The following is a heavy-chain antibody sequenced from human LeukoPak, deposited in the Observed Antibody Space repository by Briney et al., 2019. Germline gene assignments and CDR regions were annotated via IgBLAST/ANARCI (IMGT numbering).Heavy chain of an antibody. CDR2: IYYNGNT. V-gene: IGHV4-59*12. CDR1: GGSISSYY. Sequence: SETLSLTCTVSGGSISSYYWSWIRQPPGKGLEWIGYIYYNGNTNYNPSLKSRVTISVDTSKNQFSLQLNSVTPEDTAVYYCARAGSFGLAFDYWGQGTLVTVSS. D-gene: IGHD3-10*01. J-gene: IGHJ4*02. CDR3: ARAGSFGLAFDY.